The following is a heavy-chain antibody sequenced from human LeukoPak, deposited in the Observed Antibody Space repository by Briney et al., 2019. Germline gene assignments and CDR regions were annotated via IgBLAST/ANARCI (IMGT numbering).Heavy chain of an antibody. CDR1: GGSFSGYY. Sequence: SETLSLTCAVYGGSFSGYYWSWIRQPPGKGLEWIGEINHSGNTNYNPSLKSRVTISVDTSKNQFSLELSSVTAADTAVYDCARGGYEDSSSSPWSDPWGQGTMVTVSS. J-gene: IGHJ5*02. CDR3: ARGGYEDSSSSPWSDP. V-gene: IGHV4-34*01. D-gene: IGHD6-6*01. CDR2: INHSGNT.